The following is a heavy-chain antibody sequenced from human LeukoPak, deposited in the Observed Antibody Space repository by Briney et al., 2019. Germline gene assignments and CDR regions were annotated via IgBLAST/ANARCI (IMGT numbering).Heavy chain of an antibody. CDR2: ISYDGSNK. D-gene: IGHD1-26*01. J-gene: IGHJ4*02. CDR3: ARDDSGSYFDY. V-gene: IGHV3-30*03. Sequence: GGSLRLSCAASGFTFSSYGMHWVRQAPGKGLEWVAVISYDGSNKYYADSVKGRFTIPRDNSKNTLYLQMNSLRAEDTAVYYCARDDSGSYFDYWGQGTLVTVSS. CDR1: GFTFSSYG.